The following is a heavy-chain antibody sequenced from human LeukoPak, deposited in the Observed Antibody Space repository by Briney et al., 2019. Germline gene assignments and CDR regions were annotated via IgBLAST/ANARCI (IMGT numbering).Heavy chain of an antibody. V-gene: IGHV3-7*01. CDR2: INEDENIR. J-gene: IGHJ4*02. Sequence: PGGSPRLSCAASGFLFSTYEMNWVRQAPGKGLEWVANINEDENIRHYVDSVKGRFTISRDNAKNSVFLQMNSLRDEDTALYYCATSDDSSGSDWGQGTLVTVSS. CDR3: ATSDDSSGSD. D-gene: IGHD3-22*01. CDR1: GFLFSTYE.